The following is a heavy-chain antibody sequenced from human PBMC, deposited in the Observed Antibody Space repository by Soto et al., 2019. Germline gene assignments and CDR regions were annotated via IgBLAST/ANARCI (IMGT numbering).Heavy chain of an antibody. V-gene: IGHV3-23*01. D-gene: IGHD6-19*01. Sequence: GGSLRLSCAASGFTFSSYAMTWVRQAPGKGLEWVSAISSSGGSTYYADSVKGRFTISRDNSKNTLYLQMNSLRAEDTAVYYCAKDYEQWLAYYFDYWGQGTLVTVSS. CDR1: GFTFSSYA. CDR3: AKDYEQWLAYYFDY. CDR2: ISSSGGST. J-gene: IGHJ4*02.